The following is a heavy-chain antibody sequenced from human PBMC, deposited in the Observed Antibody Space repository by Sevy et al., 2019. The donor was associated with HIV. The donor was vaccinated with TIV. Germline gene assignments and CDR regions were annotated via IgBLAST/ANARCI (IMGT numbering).Heavy chain of an antibody. J-gene: IGHJ2*01. D-gene: IGHD6-13*01. CDR3: ARSGVAAAGTGIYWYFDL. CDR1: GDSVSSNSAA. V-gene: IGHV6-1*01. CDR2: TYYRSKWYN. Sequence: SQTLSLTCAISGDSVSSNSAAWNWIRQSPSRGLEWLGRTYYRSKWYNDYAVSVKSRITINPDTSKNQFSLQLNSVTPEDTAVYYCARSGVAAAGTGIYWYFDLWGRGTLVTVS.